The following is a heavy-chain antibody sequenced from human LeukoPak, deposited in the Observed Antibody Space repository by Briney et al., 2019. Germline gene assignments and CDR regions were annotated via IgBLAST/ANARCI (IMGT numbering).Heavy chain of an antibody. CDR2: INHSGST. J-gene: IGHJ4*02. CDR1: GGSFSGYY. V-gene: IGHV4-34*01. CDR3: ARGLAVAGTSS. Sequence: PSETLSLTCAVYGGSFSGYYWSWIRQPPGKGLEWIGEINHSGSTNYNPSLKSRVTISVDTSKSQFSLKLSSVTAADTAVYYCARGLAVAGTSSWGQGTLVTVSS. D-gene: IGHD6-19*01.